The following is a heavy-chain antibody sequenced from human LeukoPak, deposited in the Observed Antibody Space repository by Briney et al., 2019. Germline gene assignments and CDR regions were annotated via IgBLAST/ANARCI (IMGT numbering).Heavy chain of an antibody. CDR1: GGSISTGTYY. Sequence: PSETLSLTCTVSGGSISTGTYYWGWIRQPPGKGLEWIGNIYYSGTTYYNPSLKSRVTISVDTSKNQFSLRLSSVTAADTAVYYCARTDIYYPYDTYDIWGQGTMVTVSS. V-gene: IGHV4-39*07. J-gene: IGHJ3*02. D-gene: IGHD1-26*01. CDR2: IYYSGTT. CDR3: ARTDIYYPYDTYDI.